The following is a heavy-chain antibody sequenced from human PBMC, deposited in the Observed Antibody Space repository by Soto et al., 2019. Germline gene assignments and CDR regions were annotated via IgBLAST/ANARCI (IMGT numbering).Heavy chain of an antibody. CDR2: IYYSGST. V-gene: IGHV4-39*01. Sequence: PSETLSLTCTVSGGSISSSSYYWGWIRQPPGKGLEWIGSIYYSGSTYYNPSLKSRVTISVDTSKNQFSLKLSSVTAADTAVYYCVSGSYYVYYGMDVWGQGTTVTVSS. J-gene: IGHJ6*02. CDR3: VSGSYYVYYGMDV. CDR1: GGSISSSSYY. D-gene: IGHD1-26*01.